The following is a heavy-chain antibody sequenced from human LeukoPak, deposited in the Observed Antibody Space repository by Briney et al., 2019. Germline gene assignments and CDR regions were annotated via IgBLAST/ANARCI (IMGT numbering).Heavy chain of an antibody. Sequence: HPGGSLTLSCAAYGFTFSTYWMTWVRQAPGKGLEWVANIKQDGSEKYYVDSTKGRVSIARDNAENSLSLQMNSRRAEDTAVYYCARASWLQFKWYFDLWGRGTLVTVSS. CDR3: ARASWLQFKWYFDL. V-gene: IGHV3-7*05. CDR2: IKQDGSEK. D-gene: IGHD5-24*01. J-gene: IGHJ2*01. CDR1: GFTFSTYW.